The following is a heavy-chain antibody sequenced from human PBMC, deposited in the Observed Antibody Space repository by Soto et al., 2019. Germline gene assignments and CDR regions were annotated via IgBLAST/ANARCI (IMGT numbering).Heavy chain of an antibody. V-gene: IGHV3-30*18. CDR2: ISYDGSNK. CDR1: GFTFSSYG. Sequence: QVQLVESGGGVVQPGRSLRLSCAASGFTFSSYGMHWVRQAPGKGLEWVAVISYDGSNKYYADSVKGRFTISRDNSKSALYLQMNSLRAEDTAVYYCAKGMAEEQWLVGDYWGQGTLVTVSS. D-gene: IGHD6-19*01. J-gene: IGHJ4*02. CDR3: AKGMAEEQWLVGDY.